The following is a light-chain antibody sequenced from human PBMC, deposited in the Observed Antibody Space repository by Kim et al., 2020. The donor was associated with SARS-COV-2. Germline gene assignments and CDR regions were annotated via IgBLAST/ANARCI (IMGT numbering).Light chain of an antibody. CDR1: SSDVGGYNR. CDR2: DVT. V-gene: IGLV2-14*03. CDR3: SSYTTSSTYI. J-gene: IGLJ2*01. Sequence: QSALTQPASVSGSPGQTITISCTGTSSDVGGYNRVSWYQHHPGKAPKLIIYDVTKRPSGVSTRFSGSKSGNTASLTFSGLQTEDEAHYFCSSYTTSSTYIFAGGTQLTVL.